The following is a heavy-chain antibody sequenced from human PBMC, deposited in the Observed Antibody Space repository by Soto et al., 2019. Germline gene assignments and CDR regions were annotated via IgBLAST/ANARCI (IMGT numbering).Heavy chain of an antibody. CDR1: GFTFSSYE. CDR3: ARGRVYDILTGYYPYYYYGMDV. CDR2: ISSSGSTI. D-gene: IGHD3-9*01. V-gene: IGHV3-48*03. J-gene: IGHJ6*02. Sequence: GGSLRLSCAASGFTFSSYEMNWVRQAPGKGLEWVSYISSSGSTIYYADSVKGRFTISRDTAKNSLYLQMNSLRAEDTAVYYCARGRVYDILTGYYPYYYYGMDVWGQGTTVTVSS.